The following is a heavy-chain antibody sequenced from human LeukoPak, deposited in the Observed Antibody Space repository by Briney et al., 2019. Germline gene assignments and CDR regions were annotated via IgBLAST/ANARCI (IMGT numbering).Heavy chain of an antibody. CDR1: GLSLSTSAVG. J-gene: IGHJ4*02. V-gene: IGHV2-5*01. CDR2: TYPNDDK. CDR3: AHSRMTIFGVVIPFDY. Sequence: DSGPTLVNPTQTLTLTCTFSGLSLSTSAVGVGWIRQHPGKALEWLALTYPNDDKRYNPYLKSRLTITKDTSQNQVLLTMTIMDPVNTAKYYWAHSRMTIFGVVIPFDYWGQGTLVTVSS. D-gene: IGHD3-3*01.